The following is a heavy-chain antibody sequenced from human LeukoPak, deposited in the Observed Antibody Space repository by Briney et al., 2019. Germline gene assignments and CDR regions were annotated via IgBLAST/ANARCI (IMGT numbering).Heavy chain of an antibody. Sequence: PGGSLRLSCAASGFTFSDYYMSWIRQAPGKGLEWVSYISSSGSAIYYADSVKGRFTISRDNAKNSLYLQMSSLRAEDTAVYYCARAIGGGLRWYAFDIWGQGTMVTVSS. D-gene: IGHD4-23*01. J-gene: IGHJ3*02. CDR2: ISSSGSAI. CDR1: GFTFSDYY. V-gene: IGHV3-11*04. CDR3: ARAIGGGLRWYAFDI.